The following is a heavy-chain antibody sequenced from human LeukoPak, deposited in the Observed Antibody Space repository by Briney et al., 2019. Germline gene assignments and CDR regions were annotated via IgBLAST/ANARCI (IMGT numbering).Heavy chain of an antibody. CDR3: ARGILGSGELLTGFDY. D-gene: IGHD3-16*01. V-gene: IGHV3-30-3*01. CDR2: ISYDGSNK. CDR1: GFTFSSYA. Sequence: GGSLRLSCAASGFTFSSYAMHWVRQAPGKGLEWVAVISYDGSNKYYADSVKGRFTISRDNSKNTLYLQMNSLRAEDTAVYYCARGILGSGELLTGFDYWGQGTLVTVSS. J-gene: IGHJ4*02.